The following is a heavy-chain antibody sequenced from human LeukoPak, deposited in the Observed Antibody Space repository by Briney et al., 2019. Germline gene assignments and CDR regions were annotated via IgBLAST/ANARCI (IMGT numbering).Heavy chain of an antibody. Sequence: KPSETLSLTCAVYGGSLYGFYWSWIRQSPGKGLEWIGEGSDRGGTKYNPSLRGRVTISADPSKNQFSLNLFSVTAADTAVYYCARGGPRYYDMLGFDYWGQGTLVTVSS. CDR2: GSDRGGT. V-gene: IGHV4-34*01. D-gene: IGHD3-9*01. CDR1: GGSLYGFY. CDR3: ARGGPRYYDMLGFDY. J-gene: IGHJ4*02.